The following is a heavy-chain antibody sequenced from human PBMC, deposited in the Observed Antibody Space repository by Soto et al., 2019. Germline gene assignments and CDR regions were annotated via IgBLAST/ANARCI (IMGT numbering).Heavy chain of an antibody. CDR1: GFTFSSYA. CDR2: ISGSDGST. CDR3: AKEYSSGWYYFDY. J-gene: IGHJ4*02. D-gene: IGHD6-19*01. Sequence: PGGSLRLSCAACGFTFSSYAMSWVRQAPGKGLEWVSTISGSDGSTYYADSVKGRFTISRDNSKNTLYLQMNSLRAEDTAVYYCAKEYSSGWYYFDYWGQGTLVTVSS. V-gene: IGHV3-23*01.